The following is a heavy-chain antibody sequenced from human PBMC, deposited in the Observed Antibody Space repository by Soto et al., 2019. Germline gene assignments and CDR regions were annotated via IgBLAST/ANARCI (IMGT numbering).Heavy chain of an antibody. J-gene: IGHJ4*02. CDR1: GFTFSNAW. CDR2: IKSKTDGETT. D-gene: IGHD1-20*01. Sequence: GGSLRLSCAASGFTFSNAWMSWVRQAPGKGLEWVGRIKSKTDGETTDYAAPVKGRFTISRDDSKNTLYLQMNSLKTEDTAVYYCTTLYQGISNWGQGTLVTVSS. V-gene: IGHV3-15*01. CDR3: TTLYQGISN.